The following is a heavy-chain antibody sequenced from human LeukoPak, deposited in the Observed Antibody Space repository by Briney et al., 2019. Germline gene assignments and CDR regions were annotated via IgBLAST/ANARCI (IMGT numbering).Heavy chain of an antibody. CDR2: ISSSSSYI. D-gene: IGHD2-15*01. Sequence: GGSLRLSCVASGFPFSSYWMNWVRQAPGKGLEWVSSISSSSSYIYYADSVKGRFTISRDNTKNSLYLQMNSLRAEDTAVYYCARDLYSYCSGGSCYGRGFFDYWGQGTLVTVSS. V-gene: IGHV3-21*01. CDR1: GFPFSSYW. CDR3: ARDLYSYCSGGSCYGRGFFDY. J-gene: IGHJ4*02.